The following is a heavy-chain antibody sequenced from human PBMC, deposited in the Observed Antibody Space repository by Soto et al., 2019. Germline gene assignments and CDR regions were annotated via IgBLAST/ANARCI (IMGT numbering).Heavy chain of an antibody. CDR3: ARGSSNWAYYFDF. CDR2: ITSSGTTV. J-gene: IGHJ4*02. D-gene: IGHD6-13*01. V-gene: IGHV3-48*02. Sequence: EVHLVESGGGLVQPGGSLRLSCAASGFTFSSYSLNWVRQAPGKGLEWVSYITSSGTTVYYADSVRGRFTISRDNAKNSLYLQMNSLRDDDTAAYYCARGSSNWAYYFDFWGQGTRVTVSS. CDR1: GFTFSSYS.